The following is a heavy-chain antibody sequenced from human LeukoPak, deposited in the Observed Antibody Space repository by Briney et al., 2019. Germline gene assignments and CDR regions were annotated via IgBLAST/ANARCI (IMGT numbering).Heavy chain of an antibody. Sequence: SGPTLVKPSQTLTLTCTFSGLSLTTSGVAVGWIRQPPGKALEWLALIYWDDDRRYNAALKNRLTVTKDTAKKQVVLTLTNMDPVGTATYFCANRSDFHFDSCGQGILVTVSS. CDR3: ANRSDFHFDS. CDR2: IYWDDDR. J-gene: IGHJ4*02. D-gene: IGHD2-21*01. V-gene: IGHV2-5*02. CDR1: GLSLTTSGVA.